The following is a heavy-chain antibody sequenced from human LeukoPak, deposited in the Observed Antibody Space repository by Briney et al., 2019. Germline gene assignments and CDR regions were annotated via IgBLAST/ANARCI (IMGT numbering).Heavy chain of an antibody. CDR1: GFTFSTYS. Sequence: GGSLRLSCAASGFTFSTYSMNWVRQAPGKGLVWVSRINSDGSSTSYADSVKGRFTISRDNAKDTLYLQMNSLRAEDTAVYYCAREGIAVSDGFDPWGQGTLVTVSS. CDR3: AREGIAVSDGFDP. D-gene: IGHD6-19*01. J-gene: IGHJ5*02. V-gene: IGHV3-74*01. CDR2: INSDGSST.